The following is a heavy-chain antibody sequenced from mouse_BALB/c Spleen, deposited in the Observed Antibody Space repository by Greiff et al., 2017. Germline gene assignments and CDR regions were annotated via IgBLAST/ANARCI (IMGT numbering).Heavy chain of an antibody. CDR2: IYPYNGGT. V-gene: IGHV1S29*02. J-gene: IGHJ2*01. CDR3: ATLWGGYFPFDY. D-gene: IGHD3-1*01. Sequence: VQLKQSGPELVKPGASVKISCKASGYTFTDYNMHWVKQSHGKSLEWIGYIYPYNGGTGYIQKFKSKATLTVDNSSSTAYMELRSLTSEDSAVYYCATLWGGYFPFDYWGQGTTLTVSS. CDR1: GYTFTDYN.